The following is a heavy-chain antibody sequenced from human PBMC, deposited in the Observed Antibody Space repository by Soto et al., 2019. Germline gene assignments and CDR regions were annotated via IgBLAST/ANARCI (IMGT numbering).Heavy chain of an antibody. CDR2: IHYSGTT. CDR1: GGSIGVYY. D-gene: IGHD3-22*01. CDR3: ARDFHYYDSSGSFARYCDD. V-gene: IGHV4-59*01. J-gene: IGHJ4*02. Sequence: QVQLLESGPGLVKPSETLSLTCTVSGGSIGVYYSCWIRQSPGKGLEWIGYIHYSGTTKYNPSRKSRVTISLDMSKNQFSLKLSSVTAADTAVYYCARDFHYYDSSGSFARYCDDWVQGTLVTVSS.